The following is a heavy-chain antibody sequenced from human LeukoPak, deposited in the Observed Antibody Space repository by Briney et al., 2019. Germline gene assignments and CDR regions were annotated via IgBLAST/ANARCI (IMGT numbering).Heavy chain of an antibody. V-gene: IGHV4-39*07. CDR3: ARDLSITMIRGVTFDY. CDR1: GGSISSGGYY. D-gene: IGHD3-10*01. J-gene: IGHJ4*02. Sequence: SETLSLTCTVSGGSISSGGYYWSWIRQPPGKGLEWIGNIYRTGSTYYNPSLTSRVTISIDTSKNQFSLKLSSVTAADTAVYFCARDLSITMIRGVTFDYWGQGALVTVSS. CDR2: IYRTGST.